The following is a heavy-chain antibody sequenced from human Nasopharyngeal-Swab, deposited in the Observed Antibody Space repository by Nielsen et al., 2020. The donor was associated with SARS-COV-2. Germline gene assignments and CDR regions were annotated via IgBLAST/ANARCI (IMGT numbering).Heavy chain of an antibody. CDR3: ARGLNGGH. CDR2: INHSGST. CDR1: GGSFSGYY. Sequence: ESLSLTCAVYGGSFSGYYWSWIRQPPGKGLEWIGEINHSGSTNYNPSLKSRVTISVDTSKNQFSLKLSSVTAADTAVYYCARGLNGGHWGQGTLVTVSS. D-gene: IGHD3-16*01. V-gene: IGHV4-34*01. J-gene: IGHJ4*02.